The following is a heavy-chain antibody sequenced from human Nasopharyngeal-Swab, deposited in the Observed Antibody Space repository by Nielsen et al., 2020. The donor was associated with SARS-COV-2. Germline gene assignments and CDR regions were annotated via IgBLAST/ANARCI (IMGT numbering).Heavy chain of an antibody. CDR1: GFTFNNYN. CDR3: ARDGLDYDFWSAYFMDV. V-gene: IGHV3-21*01. J-gene: IGHJ6*02. D-gene: IGHD3-3*01. Sequence: GGSLRLSCAASGFTFNNYNFNWVRQAPGKGLEWVSSISSSSSYIYYAASVKGRFTISRDNAKNSLSLQMNSLRAEDTAVYYCARDGLDYDFWSAYFMDVWGQGTTVTVSS. CDR2: ISSSSSYI.